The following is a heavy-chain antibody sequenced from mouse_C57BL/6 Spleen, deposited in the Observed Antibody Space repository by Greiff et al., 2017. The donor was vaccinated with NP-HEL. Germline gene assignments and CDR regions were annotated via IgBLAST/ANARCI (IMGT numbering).Heavy chain of an antibody. CDR1: GYTFTGYW. CDR2: ILPGSGST. CDR3: ARNNVWYFDV. J-gene: IGHJ1*03. Sequence: VQLQQSGAELMKPGASVKLSCKATGYTFTGYWIEWVKQRPGHGLEWIGEILPGSGSTNYTEKFKGKATFTADTSSNTAYMQRSSLSTEDSAIYYCARNNVWYFDVWGTGTTVTVSS. V-gene: IGHV1-9*01. D-gene: IGHD2-1*01.